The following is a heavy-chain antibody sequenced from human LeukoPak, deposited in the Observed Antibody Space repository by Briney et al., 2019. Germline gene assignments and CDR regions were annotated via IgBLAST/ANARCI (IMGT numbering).Heavy chain of an antibody. V-gene: IGHV3-7*01. CDR3: ASSGMAVAGPNFDY. J-gene: IGHJ4*02. Sequence: PGGSLRLSCVASGFTFSSYWMSWVRQAPGKGLEWVANIKQDGSEKYYVDSAKGRFTISRDNAKNSLYLQMNSLRAEDTAVYYCASSGMAVAGPNFDYWGQGTLVTVSS. CDR2: IKQDGSEK. D-gene: IGHD6-19*01. CDR1: GFTFSSYW.